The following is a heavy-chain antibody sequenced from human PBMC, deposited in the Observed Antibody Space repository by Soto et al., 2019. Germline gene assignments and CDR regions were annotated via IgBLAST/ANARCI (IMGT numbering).Heavy chain of an antibody. D-gene: IGHD1-26*01. J-gene: IGHJ5*02. CDR1: GGSFSCYY. CDR3: ARGPGIVGAQGWFDP. CDR2: INHSGST. V-gene: IGHV4-34*01. Sequence: SETLSLTCAVYGGSFSCYYWSWIRQPPGKGLEWIGEINHSGSTNYNPSLKSRVTISVDTSKNQFSLKLSSVTAADTAVYYCARGPGIVGAQGWFDPWGQGTLVTVSS.